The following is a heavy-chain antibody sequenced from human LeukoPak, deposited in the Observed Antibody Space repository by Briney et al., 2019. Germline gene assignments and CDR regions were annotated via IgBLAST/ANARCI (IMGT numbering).Heavy chain of an antibody. CDR3: ARSVGVCSGGSCYDGYFDY. CDR1: GFTFSSYT. V-gene: IGHV3-30*04. J-gene: IGHJ4*02. Sequence: PGGSLRLSCAASGFTFSSYTMHWVRQAPGKGLEWVAVISYDGSDKYYAESVKGRFTISRDNSKNTLYLQMNSLRAEDTAAYSCARSVGVCSGGSCYDGYFDYWGQGTLVTVSS. D-gene: IGHD2-15*01. CDR2: ISYDGSDK.